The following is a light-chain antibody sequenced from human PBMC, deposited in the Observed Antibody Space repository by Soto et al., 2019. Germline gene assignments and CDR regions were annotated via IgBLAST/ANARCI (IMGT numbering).Light chain of an antibody. Sequence: DIQMTQSPSTLSASVGDRVTITCQASQSISNWMAWYQQKTRKAPKPLIYDASSLESGVPSTFSGSGSRTEITLTISRLQPDDFATSYCQPYNSYSFFGQGTQLE. V-gene: IGKV1-5*01. CDR1: QSISNW. CDR3: QPYNSYSF. J-gene: IGKJ2*01. CDR2: DAS.